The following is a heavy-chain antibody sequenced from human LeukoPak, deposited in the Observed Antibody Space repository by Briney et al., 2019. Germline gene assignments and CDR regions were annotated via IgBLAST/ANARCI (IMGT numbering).Heavy chain of an antibody. CDR1: GGSISSYC. CDR3: ASNAAGSDY. Sequence: ASETLSLTCTVSGGSISSYCWSWIRQPPGKGLEWIGYIYYSGSTNYNPSLKSRVTISVDTSKNQFSLKLSSVTAADTAVYYCASNAAGSDYWGQGTLVTVSS. CDR2: IYYSGST. J-gene: IGHJ4*02. V-gene: IGHV4-59*01. D-gene: IGHD6-13*01.